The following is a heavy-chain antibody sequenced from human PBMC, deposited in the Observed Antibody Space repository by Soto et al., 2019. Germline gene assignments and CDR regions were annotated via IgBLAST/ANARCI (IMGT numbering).Heavy chain of an antibody. Sequence: QVQLVESGGGVVQPGRSLRLSCAASGFTFSSYGMHWVRKAPGKGLEWVAVISYDGSNKYYADSVKGRFTISRDNSKNTLYLQMNSLRAEDTAVYYCAKDLGIGDDAFDIWGQGTMVTVSS. J-gene: IGHJ3*02. CDR3: AKDLGIGDDAFDI. D-gene: IGHD3-16*01. CDR1: GFTFSSYG. CDR2: ISYDGSNK. V-gene: IGHV3-30*18.